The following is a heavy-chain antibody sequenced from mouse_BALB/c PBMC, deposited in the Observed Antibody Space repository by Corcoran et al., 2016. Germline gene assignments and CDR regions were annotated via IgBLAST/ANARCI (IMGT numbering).Heavy chain of an antibody. CDR2: ISYDGSN. V-gene: IGHV3-6*02. Sequence: DVQHQEAGPGLGKPVQALSRTCSVTRYSITSGYYGNWRRQFPGNKLELMGYISYDGSNNYKPSLKNLISITRDTSKNQFFLKLNSVTTEDTATYYCARGGDYWGQGTSVTVSS. CDR3: ARGGDY. CDR1: RYSITSGYY. J-gene: IGHJ4*01.